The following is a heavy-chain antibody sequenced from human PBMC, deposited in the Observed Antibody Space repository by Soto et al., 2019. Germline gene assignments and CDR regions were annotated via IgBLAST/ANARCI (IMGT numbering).Heavy chain of an antibody. D-gene: IGHD1-1*01. CDR3: TSHRGQDWRSGNDY. J-gene: IGHJ4*02. V-gene: IGHV3-23*01. CDR2: INGNGGGT. CDR1: GFTFSSYA. Sequence: GGSLRLSCAASGFTFSSYAMNWVRQAPGRGLEWVSTINGNGGGTYHADSVKGRFTISRDNSKNSLYLQMNSLRAEDTALYYCTSHRGQDWRSGNDYWGQGTLVTVSS.